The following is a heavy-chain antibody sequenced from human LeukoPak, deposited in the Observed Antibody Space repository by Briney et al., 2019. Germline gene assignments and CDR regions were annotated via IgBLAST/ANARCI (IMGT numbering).Heavy chain of an antibody. D-gene: IGHD5-12*01. J-gene: IGHJ4*02. V-gene: IGHV3-23*01. CDR1: GFTFSSSA. CDR2: ISGSGGST. Sequence: PGGSLRLSCAAYGFTFSSSAMSWVRQAPGKGLEWVSAISGSGGSTYYADSVKGRFTISRDNSKNTLFLQMNTLRAEDTALYYCAKRGRSGYDPFDHWGQGTLVTVSS. CDR3: AKRGRSGYDPFDH.